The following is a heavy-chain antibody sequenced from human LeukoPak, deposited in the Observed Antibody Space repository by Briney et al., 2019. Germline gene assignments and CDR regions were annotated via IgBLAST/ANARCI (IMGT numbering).Heavy chain of an antibody. D-gene: IGHD3-22*01. V-gene: IGHV1-69*01. CDR2: IIPIFGTA. J-gene: IGHJ4*02. Sequence: ASVTVSCKASGGTFSSYAISWVRQAPGQGLEWMGGIIPIFGTANYAQKFQGRVTITADESTSTAYMELSSLRSEDTAVYYCARTYDSSGYSHYWGQGTLVTVSS. CDR3: ARTYDSSGYSHY. CDR1: GGTFSSYA.